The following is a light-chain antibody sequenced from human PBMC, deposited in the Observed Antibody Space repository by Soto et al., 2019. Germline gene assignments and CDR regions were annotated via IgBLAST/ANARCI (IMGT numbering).Light chain of an antibody. V-gene: IGLV2-8*01. Sequence: QSVLTQPPSASGSPGQSVTISCTGTSSDVGGYSYVSWYQQHPGEAPKLMIYEVSKRPSGVPDRFSGSKSGNTASLTVSGLRAEDEADYYCNSYAGSNNWVFGGGTKLTVL. CDR2: EVS. CDR1: SSDVGGYSY. J-gene: IGLJ3*02. CDR3: NSYAGSNNWV.